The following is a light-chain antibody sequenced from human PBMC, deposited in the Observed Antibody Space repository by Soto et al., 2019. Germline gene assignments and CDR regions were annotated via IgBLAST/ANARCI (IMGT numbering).Light chain of an antibody. Sequence: EVVLTQSPGTLSLSPGERATLSCRASQSVTSNYLAWYQQKPGQAPRLLIYGASSRATGIPDRFSGSGSGTDFTLTISRLEPEDFALYFCQRYVTSPDLFAFGPGTKVDIK. V-gene: IGKV3-20*01. CDR3: QRYVTSPDLFA. CDR1: QSVTSNY. CDR2: GAS. J-gene: IGKJ3*01.